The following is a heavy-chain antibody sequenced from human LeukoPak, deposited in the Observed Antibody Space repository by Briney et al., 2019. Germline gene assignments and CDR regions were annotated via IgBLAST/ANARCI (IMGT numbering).Heavy chain of an antibody. CDR3: ARDRTGDGYNQGRVFDY. CDR1: GFTFSSYG. CDR2: ISYDGSNK. D-gene: IGHD5-24*01. J-gene: IGHJ4*02. Sequence: GGSLRLSCAASGFTFSSYGMHWVRQAPGKGLEWVAVISYDGSNKYYADSVKGRFTISRDISKNTLYLQMNSLRAEDTAVYYCARDRTGDGYNQGRVFDYWGQGTLVTVSS. V-gene: IGHV3-30*19.